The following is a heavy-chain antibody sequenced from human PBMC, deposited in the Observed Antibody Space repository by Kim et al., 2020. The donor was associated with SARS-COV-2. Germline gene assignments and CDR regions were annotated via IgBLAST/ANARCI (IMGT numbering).Heavy chain of an antibody. CDR1: GGTFSSYA. J-gene: IGHJ4*02. D-gene: IGHD3-22*01. V-gene: IGHV1-69*13. Sequence: SVKVSCKASGGTFSSYAISWVRQAPGQGLEWMGGIIPIFGTANYAQKFQGRVTITADESTSTAYMELSSLRSEDTAVYYCARVPPDYDSSGYYYFDYWGQGTLVTVSS. CDR3: ARVPPDYDSSGYYYFDY. CDR2: IIPIFGTA.